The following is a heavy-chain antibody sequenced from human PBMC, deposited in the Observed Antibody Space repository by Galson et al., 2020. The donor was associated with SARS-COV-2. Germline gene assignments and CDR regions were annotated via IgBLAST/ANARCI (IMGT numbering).Heavy chain of an antibody. J-gene: IGHJ6*02. D-gene: IGHD5-12*01. CDR3: ARVGVATITNYYYYYGMDV. CDR2: ISYDGSNK. Sequence: GGSLRLSCAASGFTFSSYAMHWVRQAPGKGLEWVAVISYDGSNKYYADSVKGRFTISRDNSKNTLYLQMNSLRAEDTAVYYCARVGVATITNYYYYYGMDVWGQGTTVTVYS. CDR1: GFTFSSYA. V-gene: IGHV3-30-3*01.